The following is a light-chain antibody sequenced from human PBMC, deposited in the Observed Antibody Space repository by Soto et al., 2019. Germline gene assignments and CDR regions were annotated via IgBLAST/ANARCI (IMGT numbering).Light chain of an antibody. V-gene: IGKV3-15*01. J-gene: IGKJ4*01. CDR2: GAF. Sequence: EIVMTQSPATLSVSPGESATLSCRASQAVSTSLVWYQQKPGQAPRLLIHGAFTRATGIPARFSGSGSGTEFSLTISSLQSEDFGVYFCQQYDNWRPTFGGGTKVDIK. CDR3: QQYDNWRPT. CDR1: QAVSTS.